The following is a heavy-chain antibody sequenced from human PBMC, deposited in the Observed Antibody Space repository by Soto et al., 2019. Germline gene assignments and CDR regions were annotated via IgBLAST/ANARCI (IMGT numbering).Heavy chain of an antibody. CDR3: AHRDRASGGLFDY. CDR1: GFSLDTSGAA. D-gene: IGHD3-10*01. J-gene: IGHJ4*02. Sequence: QITLKESGPTLVKPTQTLTLTCTFSGFSLDTSGAAVGWIRQPPGKGLEWLSVIYWDDDKRSSPSLRSRLTITKDTSNNQVVLRMTNMDPAYTATYYCAHRDRASGGLFDYWGQGTLVTVSS. V-gene: IGHV2-5*02. CDR2: IYWDDDK.